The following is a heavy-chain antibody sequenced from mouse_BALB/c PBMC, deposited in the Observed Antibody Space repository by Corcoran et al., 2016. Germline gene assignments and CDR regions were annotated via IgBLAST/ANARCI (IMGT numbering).Heavy chain of an antibody. CDR3: ARGGLRRNLDY. Sequence: EVQLQQSGPELVKPGASVKMSCKASGYSFTSSVKHWVKQRPGQGMEWVGYINPYNDGTKYNEKFKGKATLTSDKSSSTAYMELSSLTSEDSAVYDCARGGLRRNLDYWGQGTTLTVSS. CDR1: GYSFTSSV. V-gene: IGHV1S136*01. D-gene: IGHD1-2*01. CDR2: INPYNDGT. J-gene: IGHJ2*01.